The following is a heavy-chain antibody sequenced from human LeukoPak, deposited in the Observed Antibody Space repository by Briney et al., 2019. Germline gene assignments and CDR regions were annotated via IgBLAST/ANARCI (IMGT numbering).Heavy chain of an antibody. D-gene: IGHD3-22*01. J-gene: IGHJ4*02. V-gene: IGHV1-46*01. Sequence: ASVKVSCKASGYTFTGYYMHWVRQAPGQGLEWMGLINPSGGRTSYAQKFQGRVTMTTDMSTSIVYMELSSLRSGDTAVYYCARLLNPYIYYYDSGDSYPPFDYWGQGSLVTVSS. CDR1: GYTFTGYY. CDR2: INPSGGRT. CDR3: ARLLNPYIYYYDSGDSYPPFDY.